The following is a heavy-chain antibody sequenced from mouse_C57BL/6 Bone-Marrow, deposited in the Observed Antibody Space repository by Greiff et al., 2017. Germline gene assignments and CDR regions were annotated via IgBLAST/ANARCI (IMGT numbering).Heavy chain of an antibody. CDR1: GFTFSDYY. J-gene: IGHJ2*01. CDR3: ARRGSTVYFDY. D-gene: IGHD1-1*01. V-gene: IGHV5-12*01. CDR2: ISNGGGST. Sequence: EVMLVESGGGLVQPGGSLKLSCAASGFTFSDYYMYWVRQTPEKRLEWVAYISNGGGSTYYPDTVKGRFTISRDNAKNTLYLQMSRLKSEDTAVXYFARRGSTVYFDYWGQGTTLTVSS.